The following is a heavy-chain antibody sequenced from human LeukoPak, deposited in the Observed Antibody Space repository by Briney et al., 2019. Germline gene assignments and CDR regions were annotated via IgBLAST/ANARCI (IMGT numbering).Heavy chain of an antibody. V-gene: IGHV4-61*02. CDR2: FYTSGST. CDR1: GGSISSGSYY. D-gene: IGHD5-24*01. J-gene: IGHJ4*02. CDR3: ARGRDGYNFLNRGEYCYFDY. Sequence: PSETLSLTCTVSGGSISSGSYYWSWIRQPAGKGLEWIGRFYTSGSTNYNPSLKSRVTISVDTSKNQFSLKLNSVTAADTAVYYCARGRDGYNFLNRGEYCYFDYWGQGTLVTVSS.